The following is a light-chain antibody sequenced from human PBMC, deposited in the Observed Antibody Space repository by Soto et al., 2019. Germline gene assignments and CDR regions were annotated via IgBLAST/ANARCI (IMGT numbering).Light chain of an antibody. CDR2: WAS. V-gene: IGKV4-1*01. Sequence: DIVMTQSPDSLAVSLGERATINCKSSQSVLYNSNNKNYLAWYQQKPGQPPKLLIYWASTRESGVPDRFSGSGSGTDFTLTISSLQAEDVAVYYCQQHYSTPCTFGLGTKLEIK. CDR3: QQHYSTPCT. CDR1: QSVLYNSNNKNY. J-gene: IGKJ2*02.